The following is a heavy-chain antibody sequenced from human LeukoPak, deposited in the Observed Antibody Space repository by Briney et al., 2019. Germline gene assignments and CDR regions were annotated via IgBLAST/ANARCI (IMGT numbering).Heavy chain of an antibody. CDR1: GFTFSSYA. CDR3: AKGSYCDSSGSFYFDY. V-gene: IGHV3-23*01. D-gene: IGHD3-22*01. CDR2: ISGSGDNT. J-gene: IGHJ4*02. Sequence: GGSLRLSCAASGFTFSSYAMSWVRQAPGKGLEWVSGISGSGDNTYYADSVKGRFTISRDNSKNTLYVQVNSLGTEGTAAYYCAKGSYCDSSGSFYFDYWGQGTLVTVSS.